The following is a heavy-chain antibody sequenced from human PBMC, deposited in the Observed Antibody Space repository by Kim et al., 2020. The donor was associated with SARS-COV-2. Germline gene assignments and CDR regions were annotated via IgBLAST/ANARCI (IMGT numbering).Heavy chain of an antibody. D-gene: IGHD3-10*01. CDR3: ARAAMVRETYYYYYGMDG. CDR1: GYTFTSYY. V-gene: IGHV1-46*01. Sequence: ASVKVSCKASGYTFTSYYMHWVRQAPGQGLEWMGIINPSGGSTSDAQKFQGRVTMTRDTSTSTVYMELSSLRSEDTAVYYCARAAMVRETYYYYYGMDGWGQGTTVTVSS. J-gene: IGHJ6*02. CDR2: INPSGGST.